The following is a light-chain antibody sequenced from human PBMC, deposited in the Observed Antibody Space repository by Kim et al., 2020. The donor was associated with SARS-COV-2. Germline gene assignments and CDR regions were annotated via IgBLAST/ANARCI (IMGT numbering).Light chain of an antibody. CDR3: QQRSNWPPFT. CDR2: DAS. Sequence: SPGERAPLSCRASQSVSSYLAWYQQKPGQAPRLRIYDASNRATGIPARFSGSGSGTDFTLTISSLEPEDFAVYYCQQRSNWPPFTFGPGTKVDIK. V-gene: IGKV3-11*01. J-gene: IGKJ3*01. CDR1: QSVSSY.